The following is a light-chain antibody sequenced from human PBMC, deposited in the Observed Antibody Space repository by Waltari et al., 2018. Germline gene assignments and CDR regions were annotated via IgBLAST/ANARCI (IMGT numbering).Light chain of an antibody. V-gene: IGLV2-14*01. Sequence: QSALTQPASVSGSPGQSITISCTGTSSDVGGYNDVSWYHQHPGKAPKLMIYDVSKRPSGVSNRFSGSKSGNTASLTISGLQAEDEADYYCSSYTSSSTVVFGGGTKLTVL. CDR1: SSDVGGYND. J-gene: IGLJ2*01. CDR3: SSYTSSSTVV. CDR2: DVS.